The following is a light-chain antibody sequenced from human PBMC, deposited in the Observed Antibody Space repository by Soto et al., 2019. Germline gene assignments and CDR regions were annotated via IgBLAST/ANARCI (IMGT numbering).Light chain of an antibody. CDR3: QQYGSSSWT. V-gene: IGKV1-5*03. CDR2: KAS. CDR1: QTISSC. Sequence: DIQMTQSPSTLSGSVGDRVTITCRASQTISSCFAWYQRKPGKAPKLLIYKASTLKSGVPSRFSGSGSGTEFTLTISRLEPEDFAVYYCQQYGSSSWTFGQGTKVDIK. J-gene: IGKJ1*01.